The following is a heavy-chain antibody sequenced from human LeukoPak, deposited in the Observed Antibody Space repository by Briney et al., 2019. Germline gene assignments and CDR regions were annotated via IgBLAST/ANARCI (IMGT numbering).Heavy chain of an antibody. CDR2: IYPGDSDT. J-gene: IGHJ4*02. CDR3: ARSPPRETVLLSWYFDY. V-gene: IGHV5-51*06. CDR1: GYSFTNYW. D-gene: IGHD2/OR15-2a*01. Sequence: GESLQISCKGSGYSFTNYWIGWVRQMPGKGLEWMGVIYPGDSDTRYSPSFQGQITISADKSISTAYMQWSSLKASDTAMYYCARSPPRETVLLSWYFDYWAQGTLVTVSS.